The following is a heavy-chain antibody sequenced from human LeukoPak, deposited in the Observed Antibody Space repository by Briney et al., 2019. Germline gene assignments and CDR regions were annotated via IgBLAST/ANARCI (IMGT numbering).Heavy chain of an antibody. V-gene: IGHV1-2*02. CDR3: ARVGTYYDFWSGPNDAFDI. CDR2: INPNSGGT. CDR1: GYTFTGYY. J-gene: IGHJ3*02. Sequence: ASVKVSCKASGYTFTGYYMHWVRQAPGQGLEWMGWINPNSGGTNYAQKFQGRVTMTRDTSISTAYMELSRLRSDDTAVYYCARVGTYYDFWSGPNDAFDIWGQGTLVTVSS. D-gene: IGHD3-3*01.